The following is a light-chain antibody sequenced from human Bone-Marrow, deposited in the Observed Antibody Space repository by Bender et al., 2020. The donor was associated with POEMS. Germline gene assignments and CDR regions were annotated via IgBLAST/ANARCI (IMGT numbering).Light chain of an antibody. CDR3: CSFGGSSTWV. CDR2: SSH. J-gene: IGLJ3*02. CDR1: SSNIGAHA. V-gene: IGLV1-44*01. Sequence: QSVLTQPPSASGTPGQRVTISCSGGSSNIGAHAVNWYQHLPGTAPKLLIYSSHRRPSGVSDRFSGSKSGNTASLTISGLQAEDEADYFCCSFGGSSTWVFGGGTKLTVL.